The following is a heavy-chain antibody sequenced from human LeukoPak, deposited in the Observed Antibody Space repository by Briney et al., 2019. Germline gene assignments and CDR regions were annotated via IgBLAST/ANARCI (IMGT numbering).Heavy chain of an antibody. CDR1: GGSFSGYY. D-gene: IGHD3-10*01. V-gene: IGHV4-34*01. J-gene: IGHJ4*02. CDR3: ARSSMVQGVIITAPLYYFDY. Sequence: SETLSLTCAVYGGSFSGYYWSWIRQPPRKGLEWIGEINHSGSTNYNPSLKSRVTISVDTSKNQFSLKLSSVTAADTAVYYCARSSMVQGVIITAPLYYFDYWGQGTLVTVSS. CDR2: INHSGST.